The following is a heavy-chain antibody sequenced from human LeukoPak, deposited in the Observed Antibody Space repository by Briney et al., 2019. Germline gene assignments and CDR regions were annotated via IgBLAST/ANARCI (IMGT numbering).Heavy chain of an antibody. CDR2: IYYGGST. CDR1: GGSISSYY. Sequence: PSETLSLTCTVSGGSISSYYWSWIRQPPGKGLEWIGYIYYGGSTNYNPSLKSRVTISVDTSKNQFSLKLSSVTAADTAVYYCARDQYYYDRSGYYAFDIWGQGTMVTVSS. J-gene: IGHJ3*02. CDR3: ARDQYYYDRSGYYAFDI. D-gene: IGHD3-22*01. V-gene: IGHV4-59*01.